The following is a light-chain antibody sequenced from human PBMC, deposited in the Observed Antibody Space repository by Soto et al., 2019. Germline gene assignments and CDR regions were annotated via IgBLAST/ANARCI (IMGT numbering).Light chain of an antibody. Sequence: QSALTQPPSASGSPEQSVTISCTGTSSDVGGYNYVSWYQQHPGKAPKLMIYEVSKRPSGVPDRFSGSKSGNTASLTVSGLQAEDEADYYCSSYAGSNQGVFGTGTKLTVL. CDR3: SSYAGSNQGV. V-gene: IGLV2-8*01. CDR2: EVS. CDR1: SSDVGGYNY. J-gene: IGLJ1*01.